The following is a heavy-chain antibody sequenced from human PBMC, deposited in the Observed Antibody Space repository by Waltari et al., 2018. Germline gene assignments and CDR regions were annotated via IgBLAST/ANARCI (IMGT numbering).Heavy chain of an antibody. Sequence: EEQLVESGGGLAQPGESLRLSCAASGFTFSRYWMDWVRQAPGKGLVWVSRFISYVSSTTSADSVKGRFTISRDNANNTLYLQMTRLRAEDTAVYYCARVATKTYSSPVPGRPYYYGMDVWGQGTTVTVSS. J-gene: IGHJ6*02. D-gene: IGHD3-22*01. CDR2: FISYVSST. CDR1: GFTFSRYW. CDR3: ARVATKTYSSPVPGRPYYYGMDV. V-gene: IGHV3-74*01.